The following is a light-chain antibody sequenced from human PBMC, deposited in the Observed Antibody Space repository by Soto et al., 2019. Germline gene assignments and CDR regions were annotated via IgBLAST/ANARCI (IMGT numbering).Light chain of an antibody. J-gene: IGKJ1*01. CDR2: AAS. V-gene: IGKV1-39*01. CDR1: QSISSF. CDR3: QQSYSTPRT. Sequence: DIQMTQSPSSLSASVGDRVTITCRASQSISSFLNWYQQKPGKAPKLLIHAASSLQSGVPSRFSGSGSGTDFTLTISSLQPDDFATYYCQQSYSTPRTFGQGTKVEIK.